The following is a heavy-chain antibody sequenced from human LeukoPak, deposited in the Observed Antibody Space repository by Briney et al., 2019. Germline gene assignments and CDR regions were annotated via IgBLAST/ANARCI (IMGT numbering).Heavy chain of an antibody. Sequence: NPGGSLRLSCAASGFTFSNAWMSWVRQAPGKGLEWVGRIKSKTDGGTTDYAAPVKGRFTISRDDSKNTLYLQMNSLKTEDTAVYYCTTASPICSSTSCYSWYFDLWGRGTLVTVSS. CDR2: IKSKTDGGTT. CDR1: GFTFSNAW. CDR3: TTASPICSSTSCYSWYFDL. J-gene: IGHJ2*01. D-gene: IGHD2-2*02. V-gene: IGHV3-15*01.